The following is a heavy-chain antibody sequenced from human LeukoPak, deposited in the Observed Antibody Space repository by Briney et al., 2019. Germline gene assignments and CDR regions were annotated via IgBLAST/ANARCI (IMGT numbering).Heavy chain of an antibody. D-gene: IGHD2/OR15-2a*01. CDR1: GFNFSNYG. CDR2: VWYDGSHK. V-gene: IGHV3-30*02. Sequence: PGGSLRLSXAASGFNFSNYGMHWVRQAPGKGLEWMAVVWYDGSHKYYGDSVKGRFTISRDNSKNTLYLQMNSLRAEDTAVYYCAADVIYESDWGQGTLVTVSS. CDR3: AADVIYESD. J-gene: IGHJ4*02.